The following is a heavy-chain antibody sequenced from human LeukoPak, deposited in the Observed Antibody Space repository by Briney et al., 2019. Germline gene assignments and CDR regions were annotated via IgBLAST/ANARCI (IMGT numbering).Heavy chain of an antibody. V-gene: IGHV4-38-2*01. D-gene: IGHD1-26*01. CDR2: IYTSGST. Sequence: SETLSLTCAVSGYSLSSGYYWGWIRQPPGKGLEWIGRIYTSGSTNYNPSLKSRVTISVDTSKNQFSLKLSSVTAADTAVYYCARSRVGATGDAFDIWGQGTMVTVSS. J-gene: IGHJ3*02. CDR3: ARSRVGATGDAFDI. CDR1: GYSLSSGYY.